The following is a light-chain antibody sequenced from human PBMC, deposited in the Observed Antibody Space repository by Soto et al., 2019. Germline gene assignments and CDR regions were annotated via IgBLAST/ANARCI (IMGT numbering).Light chain of an antibody. CDR2: YAA. CDR1: QGISSY. J-gene: IGKJ4*01. V-gene: IGKV1D-43*01. CDR3: QQSDCTPSLT. Sequence: AIRMTQSPFSLSASVGDRVTITCWASQGISSYLDWYRQKPAKAPKLIIYYAASLHSGVTSRFSGSGSGTDYTLAVRSLQPEDVATYYRQQSDCTPSLTSGGGTKEEIK.